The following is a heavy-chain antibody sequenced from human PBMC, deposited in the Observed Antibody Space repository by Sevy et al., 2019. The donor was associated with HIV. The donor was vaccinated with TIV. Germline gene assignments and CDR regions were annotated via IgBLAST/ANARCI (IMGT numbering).Heavy chain of an antibody. CDR1: GYTFTSYG. J-gene: IGHJ4*02. CDR3: ARNGMVRGVIILYYFDY. Sequence: ASVKVSCKASGYTFTSYGISWVRQAPGQGLEWMGWISAYNGNTNYAQKLQGRVTMTTDTSTSTAYMELRSLSSDDTAVYYCARNGMVRGVIILYYFDYWGQGTLVTVSS. CDR2: ISAYNGNT. D-gene: IGHD3-10*01. V-gene: IGHV1-18*01.